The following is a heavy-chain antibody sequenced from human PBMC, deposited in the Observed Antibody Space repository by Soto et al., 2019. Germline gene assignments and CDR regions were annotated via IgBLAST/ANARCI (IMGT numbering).Heavy chain of an antibody. Sequence: QVQLQQWGAGLLKPSETLSLTCAVYGGSFSGYYWSWIRQPPGKGLEWIGEINHSGSTNYNPSLKSRVTISVDTSKNQFSLKLSSVTAADTAVYYCARGLVLRYFDWLFRGEDVTHWFDPWGQGTLVTVSS. CDR1: GGSFSGYY. D-gene: IGHD3-9*01. J-gene: IGHJ5*02. CDR3: ARGLVLRYFDWLFRGEDVTHWFDP. CDR2: INHSGST. V-gene: IGHV4-34*01.